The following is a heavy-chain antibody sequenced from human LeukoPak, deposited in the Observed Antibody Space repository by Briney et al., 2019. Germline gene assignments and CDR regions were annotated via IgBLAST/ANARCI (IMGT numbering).Heavy chain of an antibody. Sequence: PGGSLRLSCAASGLTFSDYWMHWVRQAPGKGLVWVSRINTDGTSTTYADSVKGRFTISRDNAKNTLYLQMNSLRAEDTAVYYCAKGEYYDDSSGYPEYWGQGTLVTVSS. CDR1: GLTFSDYW. V-gene: IGHV3-74*01. J-gene: IGHJ4*02. CDR3: AKGEYYDDSSGYPEY. D-gene: IGHD3-22*01. CDR2: INTDGTST.